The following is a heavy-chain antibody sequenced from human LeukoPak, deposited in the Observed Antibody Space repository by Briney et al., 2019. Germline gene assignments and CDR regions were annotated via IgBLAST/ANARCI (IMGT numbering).Heavy chain of an antibody. D-gene: IGHD3-9*01. CDR2: ISNSGST. CDR3: ARAQNDGFSTGYTGGFYYMDV. J-gene: IGHJ6*03. CDR1: GGSISTSY. V-gene: IGHV4-59*01. Sequence: SGTLSLTCTVSGGSISTSYWSWIRQPPGKGLEWIGYISNSGSTTYNPSLKSRLTISVYMSKNQFSLDLNSVTTADTAVYYCARAQNDGFSTGYTGGFYYMDVWGKGTTVSVSS.